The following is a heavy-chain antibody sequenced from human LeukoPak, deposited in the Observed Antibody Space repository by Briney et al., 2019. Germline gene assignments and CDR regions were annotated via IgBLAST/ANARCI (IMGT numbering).Heavy chain of an antibody. V-gene: IGHV3-11*01. J-gene: IGHJ6*02. Sequence: GGSLRLSCAASGFTFSDYYMSWIRQAPGKGLEWVSYISSSGSIIYYADSVKGRFTISRDNAKNSLYLQMNSLRAEDTAVYYCARWYCGGDCYSSPAYYYGMDVWGQGTTVTVSS. D-gene: IGHD2-21*02. CDR1: GFTFSDYY. CDR3: ARWYCGGDCYSSPAYYYGMDV. CDR2: ISSSGSII.